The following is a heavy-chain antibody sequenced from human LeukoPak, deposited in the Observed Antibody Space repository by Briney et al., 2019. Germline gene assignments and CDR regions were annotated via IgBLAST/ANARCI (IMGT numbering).Heavy chain of an antibody. J-gene: IGHJ5*02. V-gene: IGHV1-3*01. CDR1: GCTFTSHA. Sequence: ASVKVSCKASGCTFTSHAIHWVRQAPGQRFQWMGWINAGNGNTKYSQKFQGRVTITRETSASTAYMELRSLRSEDTAIYYCARFTMTRGWFDPWGQGTLVTVSS. CDR3: ARFTMTRGWFDP. D-gene: IGHD3-22*01. CDR2: INAGNGNT.